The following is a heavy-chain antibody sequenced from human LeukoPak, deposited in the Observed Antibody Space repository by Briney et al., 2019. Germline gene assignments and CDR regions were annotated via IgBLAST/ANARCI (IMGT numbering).Heavy chain of an antibody. CDR1: GYTFTSYD. D-gene: IGHD4/OR15-4a*01. V-gene: IGHV1-8*01. J-gene: IGHJ4*02. CDR2: MNPNSGNT. Sequence: ASVKVSCKASGYTFTSYDINWVRQATGQGLEWVGWMNPNSGNTGYAQKFQGRVTMTRNTSISTAYMELSSLRSEDTAVYYCARALYDYGAEGVVDYWGQGTLVTVSS. CDR3: ARALYDYGAEGVVDY.